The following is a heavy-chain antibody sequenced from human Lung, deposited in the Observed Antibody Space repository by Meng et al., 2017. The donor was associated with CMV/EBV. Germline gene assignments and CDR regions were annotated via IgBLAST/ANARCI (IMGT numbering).Heavy chain of an antibody. Sequence: LXCSVSGGSISSGGYYWSWIRHHPGKGLEWIGYIYYTGSTFYNPSLWYRVTISVDTSTDQFTLKLNSVTAADTAVDYYAGDLWFRGSGGYYNGPHNAFDIXGQGXLVTVSS. J-gene: IGHJ3*02. CDR3: AGDLWFRGSGGYYNGPHNAFDI. D-gene: IGHD3-10*01. CDR2: IYYTGST. V-gene: IGHV4-31*02. CDR1: GGSISSGGYY.